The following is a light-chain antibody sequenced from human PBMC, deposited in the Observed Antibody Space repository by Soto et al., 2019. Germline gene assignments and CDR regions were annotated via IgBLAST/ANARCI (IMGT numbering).Light chain of an antibody. CDR2: GAS. V-gene: IGKV3-20*01. CDR3: QQYGSSPYT. J-gene: IGKJ2*01. CDR1: QSVRSSF. Sequence: EIVVTQSPGTLSLSPGERATLSCRASQSVRSSFLAWYQQKPGQAPRLLIYGASSRATGIPDRFSGSGSGTDFTITISRLEPEDFAVYYCQQYGSSPYTFGQGTKLEIK.